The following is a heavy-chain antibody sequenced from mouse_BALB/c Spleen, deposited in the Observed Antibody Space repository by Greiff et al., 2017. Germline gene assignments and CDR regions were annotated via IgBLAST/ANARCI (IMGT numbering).Heavy chain of an antibody. D-gene: IGHD2-2*01. J-gene: IGHJ3*01. CDR3: ARGGGYGYDDGFAY. Sequence: EVQVVESGGGLVKPGGSLKLSCAASGFTFSSYAMSWVRQTPEKRLEWVASISSGGSTYYPDSVKGRFTISRDNARNILYLQMSSLRSEDTAMYYCARGGGYGYDDGFAYWGQGTLVTVSA. CDR1: GFTFSSYA. CDR2: ISSGGST. V-gene: IGHV5-6-5*01.